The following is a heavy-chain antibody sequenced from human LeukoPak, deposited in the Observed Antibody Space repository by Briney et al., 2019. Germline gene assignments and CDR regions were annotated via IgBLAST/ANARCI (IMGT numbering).Heavy chain of an antibody. V-gene: IGHV1-2*02. CDR2: INPNSGGT. J-gene: IGHJ5*02. Sequence: GASVKVSCKASGYTFTGYYMHWVRQAPGQGLEWMGWINPNSGGTNYAQKFQGRVTMTRDTSISTAYMELSRLRSDDTAVYYCARETTGEGTTGSDNWFDPWGQGTLVTVSS. D-gene: IGHD1-1*01. CDR3: ARETTGEGTTGSDNWFDP. CDR1: GYTFTGYY.